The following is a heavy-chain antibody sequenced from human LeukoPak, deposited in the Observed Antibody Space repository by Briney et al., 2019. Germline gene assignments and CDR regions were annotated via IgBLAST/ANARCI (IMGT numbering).Heavy chain of an antibody. D-gene: IGHD2-15*01. CDR2: ISSSSSYI. CDR1: GFTFHTYT. J-gene: IGHJ5*02. CDR3: ARGVRTVVVVAANNWFDP. V-gene: IGHV3-21*01. Sequence: GGSLRLSRAASGFTFHTYTMSWVRQAPGKGLEWVSSISSSSSYIYYADSVKGRFTISRDNAKNSLYLQMNSLRAEDTAVYYCARGVRTVVVVAANNWFDPWGQGTLVTVSS.